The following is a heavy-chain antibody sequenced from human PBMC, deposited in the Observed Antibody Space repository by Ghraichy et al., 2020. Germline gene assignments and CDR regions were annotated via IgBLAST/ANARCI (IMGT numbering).Heavy chain of an antibody. CDR3: ARQSDFPAVAGTPPFGY. J-gene: IGHJ4*02. CDR1: GGSISSSSYY. D-gene: IGHD6-19*01. CDR2: IYYSGST. V-gene: IGHV4-39*01. Sequence: SQTLSLTCTVSGGSISSSSYYWGWIRQPPGKGLEWIGSIYYSGSTYYNPSLKSRVTISVDTSKNQFSLKLSSVTAADTAVYYCARQSDFPAVAGTPPFGYWGQGTLVTVSS.